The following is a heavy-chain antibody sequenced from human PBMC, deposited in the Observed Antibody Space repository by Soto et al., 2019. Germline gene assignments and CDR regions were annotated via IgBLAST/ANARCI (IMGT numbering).Heavy chain of an antibody. D-gene: IGHD3-22*01. CDR1: GYSFSFYG. Sequence: GASVKVSCKASGYSFSFYGINWVRQAPGQGLEWMGWINPYDGNTNYAQKLEDRVTMTTDTSTSTAYMELRSLKSDDTAMFYCAREMESYDSSGYSLGYWGQGTLVTVSS. CDR2: INPYDGNT. V-gene: IGHV1-18*01. CDR3: AREMESYDSSGYSLGY. J-gene: IGHJ4*02.